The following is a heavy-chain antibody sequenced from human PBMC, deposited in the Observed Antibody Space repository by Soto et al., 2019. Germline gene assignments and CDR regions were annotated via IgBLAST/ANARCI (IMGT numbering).Heavy chain of an antibody. Sequence: QVQLQELGPGLVKPSGTLSLTCAVSGGSISSSHWWTWVRQSPGKGLEYIGEISHSGTSNSNPSLKSRLALSVDKSKNHFSLTLTSVPTADTAGYYCARVVLTITRGAFDAWGQGTLVIVSS. CDR3: ARVVLTITRGAFDA. CDR1: GGSISSSHW. D-gene: IGHD3-9*01. J-gene: IGHJ3*01. V-gene: IGHV4-4*02. CDR2: ISHSGTS.